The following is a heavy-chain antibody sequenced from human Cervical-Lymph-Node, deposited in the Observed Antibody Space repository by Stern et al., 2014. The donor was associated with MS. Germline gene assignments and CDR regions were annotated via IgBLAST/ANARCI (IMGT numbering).Heavy chain of an antibody. D-gene: IGHD3-22*01. CDR1: GFTFNSYS. CDR3: ARVGDSSGYPLDAFDI. J-gene: IGHJ3*02. V-gene: IGHV3-48*01. Sequence: DQLVQSGGDLVQPGGSLRLSCAASGFTFNSYSMNWVRQAPGKGLEWVSYISRRSSSIYYADSVKGRFTISRDNAKNSLYLQMNSLRAEDTVLYYCARVGDSSGYPLDAFDIWGLGTMVTVSS. CDR2: ISRRSSSI.